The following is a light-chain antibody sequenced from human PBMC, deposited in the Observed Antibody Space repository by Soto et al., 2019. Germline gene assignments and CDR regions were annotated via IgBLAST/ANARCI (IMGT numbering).Light chain of an antibody. CDR2: KES. Sequence: DIQMTQSPSTLSASVGDRVTITCRANQGISSSLAWYQQKPGKAPKLLIYKESSVDIGVPSRFSGTGSGTGFTLTISSLQPDDFATYYCQQYNSYPHTFGQGTKVYIK. CDR1: QGISSS. CDR3: QQYNSYPHT. J-gene: IGKJ2*01. V-gene: IGKV1-5*03.